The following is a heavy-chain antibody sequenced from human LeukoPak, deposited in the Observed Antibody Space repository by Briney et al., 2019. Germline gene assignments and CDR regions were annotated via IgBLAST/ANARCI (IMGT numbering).Heavy chain of an antibody. CDR3: AREMSSSSWSHLFDY. D-gene: IGHD6-13*01. V-gene: IGHV1-46*01. CDR2: INPSGGST. CDR1: GYTFTSSY. Sequence: ASVKVSCKASGYTFTSSYMHWVRQGPGQGLEWMGIINPSGGSTSYAQKFQGRVTMTRDTSTSTVYMELSSLRSEDTAVYYCAREMSSSSWSHLFDYWGQGTLVTVSS. J-gene: IGHJ4*02.